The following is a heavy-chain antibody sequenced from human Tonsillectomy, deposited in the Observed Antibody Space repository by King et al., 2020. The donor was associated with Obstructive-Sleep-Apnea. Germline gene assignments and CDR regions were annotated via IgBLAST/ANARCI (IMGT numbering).Heavy chain of an antibody. J-gene: IGHJ5*02. Sequence: QLQESGPGLVKPSETLSLTCSVSGGSISSYYWSWIRQPPGKGLEWIGYIFYTGSTNYNPSLKSRVTISVDTSKNQFSLKLSSVTAADTAVYYCARTAVSGIIGWFDPWGQGTLVTVSS. CDR2: IFYTGST. V-gene: IGHV4-59*01. CDR1: GGSISSYY. D-gene: IGHD6-19*01. CDR3: ARTAVSGIIGWFDP.